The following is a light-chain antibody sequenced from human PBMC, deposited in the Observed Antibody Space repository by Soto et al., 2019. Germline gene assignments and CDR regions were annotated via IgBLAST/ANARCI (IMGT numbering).Light chain of an antibody. V-gene: IGKV3-20*01. J-gene: IGKJ1*01. CDR3: QQYGNSPQT. CDR1: QSVSSNY. CDR2: GAS. Sequence: EIVLTQSPGTLSLSPGERATLSCRASQSVSSNYLAWYHHKPGQAPRLLIYGASHRATGIPDRFIGSGSGTDFTLTISRLEPEDFAVYYCQQYGNSPQTFGQGTKVEIK.